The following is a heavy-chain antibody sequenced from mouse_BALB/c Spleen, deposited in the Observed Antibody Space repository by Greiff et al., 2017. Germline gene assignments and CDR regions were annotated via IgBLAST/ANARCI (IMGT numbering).Heavy chain of an antibody. Sequence: EVKLVESGGGLVQPGGSLKLSCAASGFTFSSYGMSWVRQTPDKRLELVATINSNGGSTYYPDSVKGRFTISRDNAKNTLYLQMSSLKSEDTAMYYCARDKAYYRYNVAYWGQGTLVTVSA. D-gene: IGHD2-14*01. CDR2: INSNGGST. V-gene: IGHV5-6-3*01. J-gene: IGHJ3*01. CDR3: ARDKAYYRYNVAY. CDR1: GFTFSSYG.